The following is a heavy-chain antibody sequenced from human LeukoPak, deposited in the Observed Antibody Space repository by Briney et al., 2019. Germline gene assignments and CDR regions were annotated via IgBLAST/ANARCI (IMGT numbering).Heavy chain of an antibody. CDR3: ARDEKTMVRGVITYYYYGMDV. D-gene: IGHD3-10*01. CDR2: IYYSGST. CDR1: GGSISSYY. V-gene: IGHV4-59*12. J-gene: IGHJ6*02. Sequence: SETLSLTCTVSGGSISSYYWSWIRQPPGKGLEWIGYIYYSGSTNYNPSLKSRVTISVDTSKNQFSLKLSSVTAADTAVYYCARDEKTMVRGVITYYYYGMDVWGQGTTVTVSS.